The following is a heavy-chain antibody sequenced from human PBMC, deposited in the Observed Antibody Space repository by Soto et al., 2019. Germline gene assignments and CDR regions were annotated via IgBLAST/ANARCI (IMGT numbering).Heavy chain of an antibody. D-gene: IGHD6-6*01. CDR3: ARARDAARTAVHP. CDR1: GYSFTSYA. J-gene: IGHJ5*02. V-gene: IGHV1-3*01. CDR2: INAGNGNT. Sequence: GASVKVSCKASGYSFTSYAMHWVRHAPGQRLEWMGWINAGNGNTKYSQKFQGRVTITRDTSASTAYMELSSLRSEDTGVYYCARARDAARTAVHPWGPGTLVTLSS.